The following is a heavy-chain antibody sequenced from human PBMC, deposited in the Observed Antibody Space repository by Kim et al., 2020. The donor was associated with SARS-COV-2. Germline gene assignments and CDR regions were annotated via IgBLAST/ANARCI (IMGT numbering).Heavy chain of an antibody. CDR2: INHSGST. V-gene: IGHV4-34*01. Sequence: SETLSLTCAVYGGSFSGYYWSWIRQPPGKGLEWIGEINHSGSTNYNPSLKSRVTISVDTSKNQFSLKLSSVTAADTAVYYCARGRDWGVVVAATPANLYYFDYWGQGTLVTVSS. J-gene: IGHJ4*02. D-gene: IGHD2-15*01. CDR1: GGSFSGYY. CDR3: ARGRDWGVVVAATPANLYYFDY.